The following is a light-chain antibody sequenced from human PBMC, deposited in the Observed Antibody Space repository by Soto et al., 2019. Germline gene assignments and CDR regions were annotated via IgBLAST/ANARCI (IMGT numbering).Light chain of an antibody. CDR1: QSVSSSY. CDR2: GAS. CDR3: QQYGSSPWT. V-gene: IGKV3-20*01. Sequence: IVLTQSPGTLSLSPGERATPPCRASQSVSSSYLAWYQQKPGQAPRLLIYGASSRATGIPDRFSGSGSGTDFTLTISRLEPEDFAVYYCQQYGSSPWTFGQGTKVDIK. J-gene: IGKJ1*01.